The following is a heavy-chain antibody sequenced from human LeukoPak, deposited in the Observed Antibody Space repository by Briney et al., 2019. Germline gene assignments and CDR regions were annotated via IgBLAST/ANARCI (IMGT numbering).Heavy chain of an antibody. J-gene: IGHJ4*02. V-gene: IGHV3-21*01. CDR2: ISTSRNYI. CDR3: ARRAMTERGVSYGLDY. CDR1: GFTFSSYH. Sequence: GGSLRLSCVVSGFTFSSYHMNWVRQAPGKGLEWVSSISTSRNYIYYADSVTGRFTISRDNAKNSLYLQMNSLRAEDTAVYYCARRAMTERGVSYGLDYWGQGTLVTVSS. D-gene: IGHD5-18*01.